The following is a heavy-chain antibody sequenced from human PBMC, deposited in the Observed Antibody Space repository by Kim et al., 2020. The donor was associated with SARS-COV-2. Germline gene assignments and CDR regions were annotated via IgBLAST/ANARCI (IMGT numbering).Heavy chain of an antibody. CDR2: IKRKTDGGTA. Sequence: VGSLRLSCAASGFTFNNFWMSWVRQNPGRGLEWIGRIKRKTDGGTADYAAHVKGRFTISRDDSKNKLYLKMNSLKNEDTDVYYCNGNGVGGTYHFDSWC. CDR1: GFTFNNFW. V-gene: IGHV3-15*01. D-gene: IGHD1-26*01. J-gene: IGHJ4*01. CDR3: NGNGVGGTYHFDS.